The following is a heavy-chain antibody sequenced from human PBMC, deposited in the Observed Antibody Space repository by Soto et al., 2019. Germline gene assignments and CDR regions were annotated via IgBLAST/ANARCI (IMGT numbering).Heavy chain of an antibody. J-gene: IGHJ6*02. CDR3: ARDLIVATIISSYYYYGMDV. V-gene: IGHV3-21*01. CDR2: ISSSSSYI. Sequence: GGSLRLSCAASGFTFSSYSMNWVRQAPGKGLEWVSSISSSSSYIYYADSVKGRFTISRDNAKNSLYLQMNSLRAEDTAVYYCARDLIVATIISSYYYYGMDVWGQGTTVTVSS. D-gene: IGHD5-12*01. CDR1: GFTFSSYS.